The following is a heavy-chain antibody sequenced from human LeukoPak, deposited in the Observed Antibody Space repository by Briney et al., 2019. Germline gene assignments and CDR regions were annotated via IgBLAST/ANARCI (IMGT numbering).Heavy chain of an antibody. CDR3: AKSSPRWLQARYYFDY. V-gene: IGHV3-23*01. D-gene: IGHD5-12*01. CDR2: ISSSGGST. CDR1: GFTFSNYA. Sequence: GGSLRLSCAASGFTFSNYAMSWVRQAPGKGLEWVSAISSSGGSTYYADSVKGRFTISRDNSKNTLYLQMNRLRAEDTAVYYCAKSSPRWLQARYYFDYWGQGTLVTVSS. J-gene: IGHJ4*02.